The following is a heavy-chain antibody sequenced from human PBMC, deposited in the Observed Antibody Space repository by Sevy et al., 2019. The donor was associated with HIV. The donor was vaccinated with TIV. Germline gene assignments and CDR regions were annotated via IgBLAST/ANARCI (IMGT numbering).Heavy chain of an antibody. D-gene: IGHD4-17*01. CDR2: ISGSDNSI. J-gene: IGHJ6*02. Sequence: GGSLRLSCAASGFTFSDYYMSWIRQAPGKGLEWVSYISGSDNSIYYADSVKGRFTISRDNAKNSLYLQMNSLRAEDTAVYYCARDHVKDGDLGDYHYYAMDVWGQGTTVTVSS. CDR3: ARDHVKDGDLGDYHYYAMDV. CDR1: GFTFSDYY. V-gene: IGHV3-11*01.